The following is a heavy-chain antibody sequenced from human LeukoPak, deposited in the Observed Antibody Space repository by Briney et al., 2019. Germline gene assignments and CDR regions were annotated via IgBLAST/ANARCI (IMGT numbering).Heavy chain of an antibody. Sequence: GGSLRLSCAASGFTFSSYAMSWVRQAPGKGLEWVSYISSSGSTIYYADSVKGRFTISRDNAKNSLYLQMNSLRAEDTAVYYCARDYYDSSGYPVGVFDIWDQGTMVTVSS. CDR3: ARDYYDSSGYPVGVFDI. CDR1: GFTFSSYA. J-gene: IGHJ3*02. V-gene: IGHV3-48*04. D-gene: IGHD3-22*01. CDR2: ISSSGSTI.